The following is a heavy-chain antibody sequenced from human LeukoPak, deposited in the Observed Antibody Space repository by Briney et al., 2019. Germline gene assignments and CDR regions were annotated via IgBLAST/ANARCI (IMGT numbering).Heavy chain of an antibody. V-gene: IGHV3-74*01. CDR1: GFTFSSYW. Sequence: PGGSLRLSCAASGFTFSSYWMHWVRQAPGKELVWVSRINSDGSSTSYADSVKGRFTISRDNAKNTLYLQMNSLRAEDTAVYYCARGGGGDYGNWFDPWGQGTLVTVSS. J-gene: IGHJ5*02. CDR2: INSDGSST. CDR3: ARGGGGDYGNWFDP. D-gene: IGHD4-17*01.